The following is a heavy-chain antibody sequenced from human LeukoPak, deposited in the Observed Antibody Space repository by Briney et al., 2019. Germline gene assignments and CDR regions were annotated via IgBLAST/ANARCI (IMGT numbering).Heavy chain of an antibody. D-gene: IGHD3-10*01. Sequence: ASVKVSCKASGYSFTSYDINWVRQATGQGLEWMGWMNPDSANTGYAQKFQGRVTMTRDTSISTAYMELGSLRSDDTAVYYCVRSTMGVRRTNDYWGQGTLVTVSS. J-gene: IGHJ4*02. V-gene: IGHV1-8*01. CDR2: MNPDSANT. CDR3: VRSTMGVRRTNDY. CDR1: GYSFTSYD.